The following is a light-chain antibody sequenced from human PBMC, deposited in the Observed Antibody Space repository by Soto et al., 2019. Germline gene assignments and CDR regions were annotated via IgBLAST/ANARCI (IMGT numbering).Light chain of an antibody. V-gene: IGKV1-5*01. Sequence: INMCMSPSTLEATVSDVVTITCLASQSISSWLAWYQQKPGKAPKVLIFDASSLESGVPSRLSGSGSATEFTLTISSLQPDDFATYYCQQYTTFPWTFGQGTNVDIK. CDR2: DAS. CDR1: QSISSW. CDR3: QQYTTFPWT. J-gene: IGKJ1*01.